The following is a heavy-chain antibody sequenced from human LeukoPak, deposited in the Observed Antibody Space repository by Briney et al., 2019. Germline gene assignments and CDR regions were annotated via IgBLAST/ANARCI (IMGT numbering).Heavy chain of an antibody. CDR1: GFTFSSYA. V-gene: IGHV4-34*01. J-gene: IGHJ5*02. D-gene: IGHD3-3*01. Sequence: GSLRPSCAASGFTFSSYAMSWIRQPPGKGLEWIGEINHSGSTNYNPSLKSRVTISVDTSKNQFSLKLSSVTAADTAVYYCARDTSYDFWSGYYTGWFDPWGQGTLVTVSS. CDR3: ARDTSYDFWSGYYTGWFDP. CDR2: INHSGST.